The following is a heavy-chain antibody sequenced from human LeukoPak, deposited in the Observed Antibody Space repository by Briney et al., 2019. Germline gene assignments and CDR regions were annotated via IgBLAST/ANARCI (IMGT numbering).Heavy chain of an antibody. CDR3: ARDSSSSD. J-gene: IGHJ4*02. CDR2: ISYDGSNK. V-gene: IGHV3-30*04. D-gene: IGHD6-6*01. Sequence: PGGSLRLSCAASGFTFSSYAMHWVRQAPGKGLEWVAVISYDGSNKYYADSVKGRFTISRDNSKNTLYLQMNSLRAEDTAVYYCARDSSSSDWGQGTLVTVSS. CDR1: GFTFSSYA.